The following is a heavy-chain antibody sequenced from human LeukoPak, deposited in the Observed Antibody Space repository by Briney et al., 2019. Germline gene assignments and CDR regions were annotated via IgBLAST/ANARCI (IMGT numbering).Heavy chain of an antibody. CDR3: ARPSFHCSSTSCYTGYGMDV. CDR1: GYTFTSYG. V-gene: IGHV1-18*01. J-gene: IGHJ6*02. D-gene: IGHD2-2*02. Sequence: ASVKVSCKASGYTFTSYGISWVRQAPGQGLEWMGWISAYNGNTNYAQKLQGRVTMTTDTSTSTAYMELRSLRSDDTAVYYCARPSFHCSSTSCYTGYGMDVWGQGTTVTVFS. CDR2: ISAYNGNT.